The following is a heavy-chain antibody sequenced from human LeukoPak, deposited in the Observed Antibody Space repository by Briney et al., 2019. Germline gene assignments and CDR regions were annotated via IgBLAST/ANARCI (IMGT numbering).Heavy chain of an antibody. CDR2: INHSGST. Sequence: KASETLSLTCAVYGGSFSAYYWSWIRQPPGRGLEWIGEINHSGSTNYNPSLKSRVTLSVDTSKNQFSLKLSSVTAADTAVYYCARYDYYDSSASTYYYYYIDVWGKGTTVTVSS. V-gene: IGHV4-34*01. CDR3: ARYDYYDSSASTYYYYYIDV. D-gene: IGHD3-22*01. CDR1: GGSFSAYY. J-gene: IGHJ6*03.